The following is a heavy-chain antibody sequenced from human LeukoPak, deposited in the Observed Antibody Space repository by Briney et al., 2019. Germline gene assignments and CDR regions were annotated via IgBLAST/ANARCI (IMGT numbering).Heavy chain of an antibody. Sequence: SQTLSLTCTVSGGSISSGSYYWSWIRQPARKGLEWIGRIYSSGSTNYNPSLKSQVTISVDTSKNQFSLKLSSVTAADTAVYYCARSYFDYWGQGTLVTVSS. CDR1: GGSISSGSYY. V-gene: IGHV4-61*02. CDR2: IYSSGST. CDR3: ARSYFDY. J-gene: IGHJ4*02.